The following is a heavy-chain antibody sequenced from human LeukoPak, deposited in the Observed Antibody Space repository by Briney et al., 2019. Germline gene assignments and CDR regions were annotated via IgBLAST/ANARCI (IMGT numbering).Heavy chain of an antibody. D-gene: IGHD3-10*01. Sequence: GGSLRLSCAASGFTFSSYGMSWVRQAPGKGLEWVSAISGSGGSTYYADSVKGRFTISRDNSKNTLYLQMNSLRAEDTAVYYCAKDFSAMVRGVHYFDYWGQGTLVTVSS. CDR3: AKDFSAMVRGVHYFDY. CDR2: ISGSGGST. V-gene: IGHV3-23*01. J-gene: IGHJ4*02. CDR1: GFTFSSYG.